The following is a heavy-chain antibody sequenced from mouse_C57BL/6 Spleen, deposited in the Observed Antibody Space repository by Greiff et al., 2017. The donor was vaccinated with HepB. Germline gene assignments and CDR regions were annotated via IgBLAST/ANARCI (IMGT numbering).Heavy chain of an antibody. CDR3: AREFTTVVATRYFDV. J-gene: IGHJ1*03. Sequence: QVHVKQPGAELVRPGSSVKLSCKASGYTFTSYWMHWVKQRPIQGLEWIGNIDPSDSETHYNQKFKDKATLTVDKSSSTAYMQLSSLTSEDSAVYYCAREFTTVVATRYFDVWGTGTTVTVSS. CDR1: GYTFTSYW. CDR2: IDPSDSET. V-gene: IGHV1-52*01. D-gene: IGHD1-1*01.